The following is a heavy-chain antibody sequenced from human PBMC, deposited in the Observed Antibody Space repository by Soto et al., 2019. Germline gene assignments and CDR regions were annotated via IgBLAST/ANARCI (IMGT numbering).Heavy chain of an antibody. V-gene: IGHV4-34*01. CDR2: INHSGST. J-gene: IGHJ6*02. CDR3: ARAYYDSAYGMDV. CDR1: GGSFSGYY. Sequence: KASETLSLTCAVYGGSFSGYYWSWIRQPPGKGLEWIGEINHSGSTNYNPSLKSRVTISVDTSKNQFSLKLSSVTAADTAVYYCARAYYDSAYGMDVWGQGTTVTVSS. D-gene: IGHD3-3*01.